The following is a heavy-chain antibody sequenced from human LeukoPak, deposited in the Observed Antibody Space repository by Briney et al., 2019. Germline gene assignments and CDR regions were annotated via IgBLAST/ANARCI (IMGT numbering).Heavy chain of an antibody. D-gene: IGHD3-22*01. CDR2: IYHSGST. CDR1: GYSISSGYY. Sequence: SETLSLTCTVSGYSISSGYYWGWIRQPPGKGLEWIGSIYHSGSTNYNPSLKSRVTISVDTSKNQFSLKLSSVTAADTAVYYCARGGYYDSSGIDYWGQGTLVTVSS. CDR3: ARGGYYDSSGIDY. V-gene: IGHV4-38-2*02. J-gene: IGHJ4*02.